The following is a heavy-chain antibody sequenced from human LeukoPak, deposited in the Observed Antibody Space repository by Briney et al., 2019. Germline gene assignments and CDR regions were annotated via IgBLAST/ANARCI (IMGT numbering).Heavy chain of an antibody. J-gene: IGHJ4*02. CDR2: IYYSGST. D-gene: IGHD3-22*01. CDR1: GGSISSGGYY. Sequence: PSQTLSLTCTVSGGSISSGGYYWSWIRQHPGKGLEWIGYIYYSGSTYYNPSLKSRVTISVDTSKNQFSLKLSSVTAADTAVYYCARRARYYDSSGYYYDVWDYWGQGTLVTVSS. CDR3: ARRARYYDSSGYYYDVWDY. V-gene: IGHV4-31*03.